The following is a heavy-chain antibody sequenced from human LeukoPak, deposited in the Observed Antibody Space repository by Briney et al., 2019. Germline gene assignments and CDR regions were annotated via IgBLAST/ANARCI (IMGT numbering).Heavy chain of an antibody. CDR1: GGAIGSDGYY. D-gene: IGHD3-10*01. J-gene: IGHJ4*02. CDR2: IYYSGSA. CDR3: ARGSYYGFSGDS. V-gene: IGHV4-31*03. Sequence: SETLSLTCSVSGGAIGSDGYYWNWVRQHPGKGLEWIGYIYYSGSASYNPSLKSRVTISVDTSKNQFSLRLSSVTAADTAVYYCARGSYYGFSGDSWGQGSLVTVSS.